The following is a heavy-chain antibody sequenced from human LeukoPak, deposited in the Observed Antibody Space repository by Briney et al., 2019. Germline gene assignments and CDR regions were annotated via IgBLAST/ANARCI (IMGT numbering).Heavy chain of an antibody. CDR2: IGTAGDT. CDR3: ARGEGFTMIGY. Sequence: GGSLRLSCAASGFTFSSYDMHWVRQATGKGLEWVSAIGTAGDTYYPGSVKGRFTISRENAKNSLYLQMSSLRAGDTAVYYCARGEGFTMIGYWGQGTLVTVSS. CDR1: GFTFSSYD. J-gene: IGHJ4*02. V-gene: IGHV3-13*04. D-gene: IGHD3-22*01.